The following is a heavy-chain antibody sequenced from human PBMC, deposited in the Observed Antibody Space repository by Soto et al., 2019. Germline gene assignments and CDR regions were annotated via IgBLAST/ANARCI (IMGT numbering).Heavy chain of an antibody. V-gene: IGHV1-69*01. CDR1: GGTFSSYA. J-gene: IGHJ5*02. CDR2: IIPIFGTA. D-gene: IGHD3-22*01. CDR3: ARGQHSSYNCFDP. Sequence: QVQLVQSGAEVKKPGSSVKVSSNASGGTFSSYAISWVRQAPGQGLEWMGGIIPIFGTANYAQKFQGRVTITADESTSTAYMELRSLRSEDTTVYYCARGQHSSYNCFDPWGQGTLVTVSS.